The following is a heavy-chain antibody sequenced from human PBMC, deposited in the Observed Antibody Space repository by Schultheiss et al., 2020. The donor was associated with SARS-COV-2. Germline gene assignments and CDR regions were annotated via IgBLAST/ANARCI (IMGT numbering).Heavy chain of an antibody. CDR3: ARVVPEYSSSSRGHAFDI. CDR2: INHSGST. CDR1: GGSIRGYY. V-gene: IGHV4-34*01. J-gene: IGHJ3*02. D-gene: IGHD6-6*01. Sequence: SETLSLTCTVSGGSIRGYYWSWIRQPPGKGLEWIGEINHSGSTNYNPSLKSRVTISVDTSKNQFSLKLSSVTAADTAVYYCARVVPEYSSSSRGHAFDIWGQGTMVTVSS.